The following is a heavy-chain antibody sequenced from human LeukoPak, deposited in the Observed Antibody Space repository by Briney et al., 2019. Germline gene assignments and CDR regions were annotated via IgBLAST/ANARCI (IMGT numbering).Heavy chain of an antibody. D-gene: IGHD2-21*01. Sequence: GGSLRLSCAASGFTFSSYSMYWVRQARGKGLEWVSSISSSSSYIYYADSVKGRFTISRDNAKNSLYLQMNSLRAEDTAVYYCARSAYVFVDAFDIWGQGTMVTVSS. CDR3: ARSAYVFVDAFDI. V-gene: IGHV3-21*01. CDR1: GFTFSSYS. CDR2: ISSSSSYI. J-gene: IGHJ3*02.